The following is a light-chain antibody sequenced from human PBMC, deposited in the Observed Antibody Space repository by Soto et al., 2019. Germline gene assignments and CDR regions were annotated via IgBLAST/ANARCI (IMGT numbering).Light chain of an antibody. CDR3: QGYGSSPRT. CDR1: QSVSSSY. J-gene: IGKJ5*01. Sequence: TVLSRSLVTLSLCKTERATLSCRASQSVSSSYLAWYQQKPGRAPRLLIYDASSRSTGMPDRFCGSGSGTDFILTISILEAGDVAVYWCQGYGSSPRTFGQGTRLEI. V-gene: IGKV3-20*01. CDR2: DAS.